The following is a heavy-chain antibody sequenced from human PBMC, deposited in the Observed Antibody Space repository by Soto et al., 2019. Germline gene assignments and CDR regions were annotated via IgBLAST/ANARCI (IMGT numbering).Heavy chain of an antibody. J-gene: IGHJ4*02. CDR1: GFTFSDYA. D-gene: IGHD1-26*01. CDR3: ATGGLPWVGTSDVNY. V-gene: IGHV3-30*03. CDR2: VSHDGRNT. Sequence: VQLVESGGGVVQPGRSLRLSCAASGFTFSDYAMHWVRQAPGKGLEWVAVVSHDGRNTHYADSVKGRFTISRDSSKNTIALEETSLRAEDTAVYYYATGGLPWVGTSDVNYWCQGGLVTVSS.